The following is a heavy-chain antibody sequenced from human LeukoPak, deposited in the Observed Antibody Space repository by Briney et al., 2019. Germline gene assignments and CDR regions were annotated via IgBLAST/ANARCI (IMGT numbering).Heavy chain of an antibody. V-gene: IGHV4-39*01. J-gene: IGHJ4*02. Sequence: SETLSLTCTVSGGSISSSSYYWGWIRQPPGKGLEWIGSIYYSGSTYYNPSLKSRVTISVDTSKNQFSLKLSSVTAADTAVYYCARHYYGSGSQIDYWGQGTLVTVSS. CDR3: ARHYYGSGSQIDY. CDR1: GGSISSSSYY. D-gene: IGHD3-10*01. CDR2: IYYSGST.